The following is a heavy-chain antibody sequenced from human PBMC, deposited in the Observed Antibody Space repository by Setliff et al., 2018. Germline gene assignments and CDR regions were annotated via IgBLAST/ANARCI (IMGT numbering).Heavy chain of an antibody. CDR3: AITYSSGWYPKVYYYFDY. J-gene: IGHJ4*02. CDR2: IIPIFSTA. CDR1: GGTFSSYA. D-gene: IGHD6-19*01. Sequence: GASVKVSCKASGGTFSSYAISWVRQAPGQGLEWMGGIIPIFSTANYAQKFQGRVTITADESTSTAYMELSSLRSEDTAVYYCAITYSSGWYPKVYYYFDYWGQGTLVTVSS. V-gene: IGHV1-69*13.